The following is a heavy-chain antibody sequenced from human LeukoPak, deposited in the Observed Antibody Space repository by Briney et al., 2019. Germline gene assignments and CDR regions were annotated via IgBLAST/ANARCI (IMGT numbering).Heavy chain of an antibody. CDR1: GFTVSSDY. J-gene: IGHJ6*02. CDR3: ASRISRYYSSSWEKDGMDV. V-gene: IGHV3-66*02. D-gene: IGHD6-13*01. Sequence: GGSLRLSCAASGFTVSSDYMSWVRQAPGKGLGWVSVIYSGGSTYYADSVKGRFTISRDSSKNTLYLQMNSLRAEDTAVYYCASRISRYYSSSWEKDGMDVWGQGTTVTVSS. CDR2: IYSGGST.